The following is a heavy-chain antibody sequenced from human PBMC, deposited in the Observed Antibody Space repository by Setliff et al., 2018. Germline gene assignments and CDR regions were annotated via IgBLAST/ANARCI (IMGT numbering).Heavy chain of an antibody. V-gene: IGHV4-61*01. CDR1: GGSISSATSY. CDR2: LSHSGSS. D-gene: IGHD3-3*01. J-gene: IGHJ5*02. Sequence: SETLSLTCIASGGSISSATSYWSWIRQPPGKGLEWIGYLSHSGSSNYNPSLKSRVTMLVDTSKNQFSLKLSSVTAADTAVYYCAKVITVFGVVIMENWFDPWGQGTLVTVSS. CDR3: AKVITVFGVVIMENWFDP.